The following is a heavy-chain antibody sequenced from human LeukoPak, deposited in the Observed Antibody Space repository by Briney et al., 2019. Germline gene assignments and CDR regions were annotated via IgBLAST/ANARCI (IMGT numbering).Heavy chain of an antibody. J-gene: IGHJ4*02. CDR3: ARDQTYYYDSSGYLFDY. CDR1: GFTFSSYA. V-gene: IGHV3-30*04. D-gene: IGHD3-22*01. CDR2: ISHDGGDK. Sequence: GGSLRLSCAASGFTFSSYAMHWVRQAPGKGLEWVAVISHDGGDKYYADSVKGRFTISRDNSKNTMYLQMNSLRVDDTAVYYCARDQTYYYDSSGYLFDYWGQGTLVTVSS.